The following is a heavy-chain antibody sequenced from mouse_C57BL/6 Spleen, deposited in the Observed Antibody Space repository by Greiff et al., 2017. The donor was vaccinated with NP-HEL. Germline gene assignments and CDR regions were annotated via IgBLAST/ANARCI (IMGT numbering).Heavy chain of an antibody. V-gene: IGHV14-2*01. CDR2: IDPEDGET. CDR1: GFNIKDYY. Sequence: EVQGVESGAELVKPGASVKLSCTASGFNIKDYYMHWVKQRTEQGLAWIGRIDPEDGETKYAPKFQGKATITADTSSNTAYLQLSSLTSEDTAVYYCARSGLLRDWYFDVWGTGTTVTVSS. D-gene: IGHD2-3*01. J-gene: IGHJ1*03. CDR3: ARSGLLRDWYFDV.